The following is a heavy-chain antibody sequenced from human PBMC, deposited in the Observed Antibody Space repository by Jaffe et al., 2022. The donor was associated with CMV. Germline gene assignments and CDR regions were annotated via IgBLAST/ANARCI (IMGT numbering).Heavy chain of an antibody. CDR2: ISSSGSTI. CDR1: GFTFSSYE. J-gene: IGHJ3*02. D-gene: IGHD3-16*01. V-gene: IGHV3-48*03. CDR3: AREIPSLGGVIEGDAFDI. Sequence: EVQLVESGGGLVQPGGSLRLSCAASGFTFSSYEMNWVRQAPGKGLEWVSYISSSGSTIYYADSVKGRFTISRDNAKNSLYLQMNSLRAEDTAVYYCAREIPSLGGVIEGDAFDIWGQGTMVTVSS.